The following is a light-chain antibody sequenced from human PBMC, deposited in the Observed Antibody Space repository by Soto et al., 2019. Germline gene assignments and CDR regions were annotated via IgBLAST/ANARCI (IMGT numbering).Light chain of an antibody. J-gene: IGLJ1*01. CDR1: SSNIETNY. V-gene: IGLV1-47*02. Sequence: QSVLTQPPSASGTPGQRVTISCSGSSSNIETNYVYWYQHLPGAAPKLLIYSNDQRPSGVPDRFSASKSGTSASLAISGLRSEDEGDYYCQSYDSTLSARYVFGTGTKLTVL. CDR3: QSYDSTLSARYV. CDR2: SND.